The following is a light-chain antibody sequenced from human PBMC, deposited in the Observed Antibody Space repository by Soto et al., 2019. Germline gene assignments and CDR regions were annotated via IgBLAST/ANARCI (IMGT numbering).Light chain of an antibody. Sequence: ELVLTQSPATLSLSPGERATLSCRASQSVSSYLAWYQQKPGQAPRLLIYAAFNKATGIPARFSGSGSGTDFTRTISSLEPEDFAVYYCQQRSNWPLTCGGGTKVDLK. J-gene: IGKJ4*01. V-gene: IGKV3-11*01. CDR2: AAF. CDR1: QSVSSY. CDR3: QQRSNWPLT.